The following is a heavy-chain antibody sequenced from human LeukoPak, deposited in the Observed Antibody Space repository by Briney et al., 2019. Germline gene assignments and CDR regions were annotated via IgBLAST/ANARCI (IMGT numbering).Heavy chain of an antibody. Sequence: GGSLRLSCAASGFTVSSNYMSWVRQAPGKGLEWVSVIYSGGSTYYADSVKGRFTISRDNSKNTLYLQMNSLRAEDTAVYYCAREGGYSGYDSMDYYYYGMDVWGQGTTVTVSS. CDR1: GFTVSSNY. J-gene: IGHJ6*02. V-gene: IGHV3-66*01. D-gene: IGHD5-12*01. CDR3: AREGGYSGYDSMDYYYYGMDV. CDR2: IYSGGST.